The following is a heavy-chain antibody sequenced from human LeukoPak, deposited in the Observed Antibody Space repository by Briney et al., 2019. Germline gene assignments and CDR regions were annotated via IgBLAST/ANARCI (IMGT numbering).Heavy chain of an antibody. CDR1: GYSFTSYW. Sequence: GESLQISCKGSGYSFTSYWIGWVGQMPGKGLEWMGNIYPSDSDTRYSPSFQGQVTISADKSIGTAYLQWSSLEASDTAMYYCARHPSADPFDIWGQGTMVSVSS. CDR2: IYPSDSDT. CDR3: ARHPSADPFDI. V-gene: IGHV5-51*01. J-gene: IGHJ3*02.